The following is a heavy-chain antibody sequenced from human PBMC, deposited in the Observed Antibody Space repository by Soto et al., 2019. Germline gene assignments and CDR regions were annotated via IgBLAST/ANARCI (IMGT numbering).Heavy chain of an antibody. CDR1: GFTFSNAW. CDR3: TTVSGYDYFDY. CDR2: IKSKPEGGIT. J-gene: IGHJ4*02. D-gene: IGHD5-12*01. Sequence: PGGSLRLSCAASGFTFSNAWMNWVRQAPGKGLEWVGRIKSKPEGGITDYTAPVKGRLTISRDDSKNTLYLQMNNLKTEDTAVYYCTTVSGYDYFDYWGQGTLVTSPQ. V-gene: IGHV3-15*07.